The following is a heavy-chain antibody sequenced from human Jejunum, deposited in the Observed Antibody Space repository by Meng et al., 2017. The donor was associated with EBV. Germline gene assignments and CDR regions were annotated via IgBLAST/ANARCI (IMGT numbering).Heavy chain of an antibody. D-gene: IGHD3-3*01. J-gene: IGHJ4*02. CDR3: ARYGSGYFPALWY. CDR2: IYHSGST. V-gene: IGHV4-4*02. CDR1: GDSFSSSNW. Sequence: QGHMQESGQGLVKPSGTLSLPCAVSGDSFSSSNWWSWVRQPPGKGLEWIGEIYHSGSTNYNPSLKSRVTISVDKSKNQFSLKLSSVTAADTAVYYCARYGSGYFPALWYWGQGTLVTVSS.